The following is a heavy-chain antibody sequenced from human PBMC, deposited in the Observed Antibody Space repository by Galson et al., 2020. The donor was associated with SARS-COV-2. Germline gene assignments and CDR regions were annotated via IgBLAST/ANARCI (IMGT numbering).Heavy chain of an antibody. CDR3: AKDLLTYNGYEASDY. Sequence: GESLKISCAASGFTFSSFGIHWVRQAPGKGLEWVAVIWYDGTNIFYADSVKGRFTISRDNSKNTVYLQMNSLRAEDTAVYYCAKDLLTYNGYEASDYWGQGTLVTVSS. CDR2: IWYDGTNI. D-gene: IGHD5-12*01. CDR1: GFTFSSFG. J-gene: IGHJ4*02. V-gene: IGHV3-33*06.